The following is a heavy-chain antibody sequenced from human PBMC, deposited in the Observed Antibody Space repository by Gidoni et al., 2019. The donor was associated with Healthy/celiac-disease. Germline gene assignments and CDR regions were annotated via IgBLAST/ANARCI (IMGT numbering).Heavy chain of an antibody. Sequence: QITLKESGPTLVKPTQTLTLTCTFSGFSLSTSGVGVGWIRQPPGKALEWLALIYWDDDKRYSPSLKSRLTITKDTSKNQVVLTMTNMDPVDTATYYCAHRLVFGPSVGGEFDYWGQGTLVTVSS. V-gene: IGHV2-5*02. CDR2: IYWDDDK. CDR1: GFSLSTSGVG. D-gene: IGHD1-26*01. CDR3: AHRLVFGPSVGGEFDY. J-gene: IGHJ4*02.